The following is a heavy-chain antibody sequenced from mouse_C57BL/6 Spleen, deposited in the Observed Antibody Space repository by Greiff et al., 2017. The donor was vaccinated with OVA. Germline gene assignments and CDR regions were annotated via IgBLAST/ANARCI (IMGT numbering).Heavy chain of an antibody. V-gene: IGHV1-59*01. J-gene: IGHJ4*01. D-gene: IGHD2-3*01. Sequence: VQLQQPGAELVRPGTSVKLSCKASGYTFTSYWMHWVKQRPGQGLEWIGVIDPSDSYTNYNQKFKGKATLTVDTSSSTAYMQLSSLTSEDSAVYYCARGRDGYYPYAMDYWGQGTSVTVSS. CDR2: IDPSDSYT. CDR1: GYTFTSYW. CDR3: ARGRDGYYPYAMDY.